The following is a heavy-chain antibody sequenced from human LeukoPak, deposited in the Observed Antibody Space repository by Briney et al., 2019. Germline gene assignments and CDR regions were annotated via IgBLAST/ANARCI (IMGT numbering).Heavy chain of an antibody. Sequence: ASVKVSCKASGYTFSSYGITWVRQAPGQGLEWMGWISAYNGNTNYAQNLQGRVTMTTDTSTSTAYMELRSLRSDDTAVYYCVRGGEYSGSWYLFPWGQGTLVTVSS. CDR3: VRGGEYSGSWYLFP. J-gene: IGHJ5*02. V-gene: IGHV1-18*01. D-gene: IGHD6-13*01. CDR2: ISAYNGNT. CDR1: GYTFSSYG.